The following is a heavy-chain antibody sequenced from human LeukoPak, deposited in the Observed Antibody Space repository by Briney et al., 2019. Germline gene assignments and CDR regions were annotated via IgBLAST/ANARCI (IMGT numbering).Heavy chain of an antibody. CDR3: ARDRDYGSGWFDP. CDR2: IFHSGST. CDR1: GYSISSGFY. Sequence: SETLSLTCAVSGYSISSGFYRGWIRQPPGKGLEWIGSIFHSGSTYYNPSLESRVTILIDTSMNQFSLRLTSVTAADTAVYYCARDRDYGSGWFDPWGQGTLVTVSS. D-gene: IGHD3-10*01. J-gene: IGHJ5*02. V-gene: IGHV4-38-2*02.